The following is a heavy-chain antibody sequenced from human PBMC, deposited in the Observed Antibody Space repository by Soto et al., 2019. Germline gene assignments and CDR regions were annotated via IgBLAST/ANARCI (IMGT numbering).Heavy chain of an antibody. V-gene: IGHV4-4*02. CDR2: IYHGGST. D-gene: IGHD3-22*01. CDR1: GGSISSSTW. J-gene: IGHJ4*02. CDR3: ARSRGYYDTSGYYYY. Sequence: SETLSLTCAVSGGSISSSTWWSWVRQPPGKGLEWIGDIYHGGSTHYNPSLKSRVTISVDKSKNQFSLKLSSVTAADTAVYYCARSRGYYDTSGYYYYWGQGTLVTAPQ.